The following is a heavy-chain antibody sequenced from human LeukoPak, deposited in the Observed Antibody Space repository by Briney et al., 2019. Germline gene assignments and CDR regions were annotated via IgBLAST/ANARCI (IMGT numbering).Heavy chain of an antibody. CDR2: IIPIFGTA. J-gene: IGHJ3*02. CDR1: GGTFSSYA. V-gene: IGHV1-69*06. CDR3: ARDHEVTTLVLWGAFDI. Sequence: SVKVSCKASGGTFSSYAISWVRQAPGQGLEWMGGIIPIFGTANYAQKFQGRVTITADKSTSTAYMELSSLRSEDTAVYYCARDHEVTTLVLWGAFDIWGQGTMVTVSS. D-gene: IGHD4-23*01.